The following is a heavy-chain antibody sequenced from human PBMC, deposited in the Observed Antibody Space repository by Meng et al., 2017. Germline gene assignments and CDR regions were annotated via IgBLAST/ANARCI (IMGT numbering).Heavy chain of an antibody. Sequence: QVQPVQAGAVVKKTGASVKVSCNAPGYTFTSYGISWVRQAPGQGLEWMGWISAYNGNTNYAQKLQGRVTMTTDTSKSTAYMELRSLRSDDTAVYYCARDRGDWTPGWFDPWGQGTLVTVSS. J-gene: IGHJ5*02. D-gene: IGHD2-21*02. CDR2: ISAYNGNT. V-gene: IGHV1-18*01. CDR3: ARDRGDWTPGWFDP. CDR1: GYTFTSYG.